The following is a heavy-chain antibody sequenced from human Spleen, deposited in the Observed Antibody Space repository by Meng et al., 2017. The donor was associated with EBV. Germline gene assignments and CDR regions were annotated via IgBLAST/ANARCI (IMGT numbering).Heavy chain of an antibody. CDR2: MYYRGST. V-gene: IGHV4-39*01. J-gene: IGHJ4*02. Sequence: SDPRAVKTAETRSLTWTVSGRSIMSRSSDWGRIRQPPGKGLEWIVSMYYRGSTSLKVRLTISVDASKNQFSLELSSVTAADTAVYYCARHGIVTSGAAIDYWGQGTLVTVSS. CDR1: GRSIMSRSSD. D-gene: IGHD6-25*01. CDR3: ARHGIVTSGAAIDY.